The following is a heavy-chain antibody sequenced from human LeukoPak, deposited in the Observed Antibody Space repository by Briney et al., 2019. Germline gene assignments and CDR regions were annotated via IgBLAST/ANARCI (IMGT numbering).Heavy chain of an antibody. CDR3: ARDAQRGFDYSNSLAY. J-gene: IGHJ4*02. V-gene: IGHV3-33*01. CDR1: KFTFSHYG. CDR2: IWSDGSNH. Sequence: PGGSLRLSCAASKFTFSHYGMHWVRQAPGKGLQWVAVIWSDGSNHYYADSVKGRFTISRDNSNNMVYLHMNSLRVDDTGVYYCARDAQRGFDYSNSLAYWGQGVLVTVSS. D-gene: IGHD4-11*01.